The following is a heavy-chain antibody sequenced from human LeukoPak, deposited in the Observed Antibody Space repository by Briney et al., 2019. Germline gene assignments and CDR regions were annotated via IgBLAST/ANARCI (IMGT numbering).Heavy chain of an antibody. Sequence: SETLSLTCAVYGESFSGYYWSWIRQPPGKGLEWIGEIDHSGSTTYNPSLKSRVTISVDTSKNQFSLKLSSVTAADTAVYYCARLGAAAGGFDYWGQGTLVTVSS. V-gene: IGHV4-34*01. CDR3: ARLGAAAGGFDY. CDR1: GESFSGYY. J-gene: IGHJ4*02. D-gene: IGHD6-13*01. CDR2: IDHSGST.